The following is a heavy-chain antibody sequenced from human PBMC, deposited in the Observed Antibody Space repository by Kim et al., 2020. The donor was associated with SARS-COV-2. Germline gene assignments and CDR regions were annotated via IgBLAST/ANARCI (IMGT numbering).Heavy chain of an antibody. D-gene: IGHD3-10*01. CDR2: ISSSSSTI. Sequence: GGSLRLSCAASGFTFSSYSMNWVRQAPGKGLELGSCISSSSSTIYYADSVKGRLTISRDNAKNSLYLQMNSLRDEDTAVYYCARDRFHTMELDYWGQGTLVTVSS. J-gene: IGHJ4*02. V-gene: IGHV3-48*02. CDR3: ARDRFHTMELDY. CDR1: GFTFSSYS.